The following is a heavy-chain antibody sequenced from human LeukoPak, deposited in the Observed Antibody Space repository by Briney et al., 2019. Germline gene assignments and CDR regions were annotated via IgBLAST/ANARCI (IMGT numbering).Heavy chain of an antibody. Sequence: GGSLRLSCAASGFTFSSYWMSWVRQAPGKGLEGVANIKQEGSEEYYVDSVKGRFTISRDNSKNTLYLQMNSLRAEDTAVYYCARERNYYDSSGRYDAFDIWGQGTMVTVSS. CDR1: GFTFSSYW. CDR3: ARERNYYDSSGRYDAFDI. V-gene: IGHV3-7*01. J-gene: IGHJ3*02. D-gene: IGHD3-22*01. CDR2: IKQEGSEE.